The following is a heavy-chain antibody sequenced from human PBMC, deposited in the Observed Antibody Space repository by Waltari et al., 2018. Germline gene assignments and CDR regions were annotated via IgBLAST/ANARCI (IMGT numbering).Heavy chain of an antibody. J-gene: IGHJ1*01. Sequence: QVQLQESGPGLVKPSETLSLTCTVSGGSISSYYWSWIRQPPGTGLEWIGYIYYSGSTNDNPSLKSRVTISVDTSKNQFSLKLSSVTAADTAVYYCARVDHYDILTGYHPAGYFQHWGQGTLVTVSS. CDR2: IYYSGST. V-gene: IGHV4-59*01. D-gene: IGHD3-9*01. CDR3: ARVDHYDILTGYHPAGYFQH. CDR1: GGSISSYY.